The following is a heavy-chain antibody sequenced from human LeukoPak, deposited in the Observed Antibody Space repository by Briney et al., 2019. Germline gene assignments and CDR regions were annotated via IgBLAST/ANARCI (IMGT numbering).Heavy chain of an antibody. J-gene: IGHJ5*02. CDR2: ISYDGSNK. CDR1: GFTFSSYA. Sequence: PGRSLRLSCGASGFTFSSYAMHWVRQAPGKGLEWVAVISYDGSNKYYADSVKGRFTISRDNSKNTLYLQMNSLRAEDTAVYYCARDSRALWFGELLKNNWFDRWGQGTLVTVSS. CDR3: ARDSRALWFGELLKNNWFDR. D-gene: IGHD3-10*01. V-gene: IGHV3-30-3*01.